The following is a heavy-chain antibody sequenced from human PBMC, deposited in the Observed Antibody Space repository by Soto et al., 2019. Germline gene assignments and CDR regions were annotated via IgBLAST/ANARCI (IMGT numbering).Heavy chain of an antibody. CDR1: RFNFNIYA. Sequence: QEHLVESGGGVVQPGRSLRLSCAASRFNFNIYAMHWVCQAPSKGLEWVALISKDGSTKYYADSVKGRFTISRDNAKNTLFLQMDSLRPDDTAVYYCARVTKEKWLVKWFDPWGQGTLVTVSS. V-gene: IGHV3-30-3*01. D-gene: IGHD6-19*01. CDR3: ARVTKEKWLVKWFDP. CDR2: ISKDGSTK. J-gene: IGHJ5*02.